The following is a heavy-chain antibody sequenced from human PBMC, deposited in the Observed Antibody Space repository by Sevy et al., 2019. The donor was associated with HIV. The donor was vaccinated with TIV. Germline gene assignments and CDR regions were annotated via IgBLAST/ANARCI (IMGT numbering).Heavy chain of an antibody. CDR2: FDPEDGET. CDR3: ATDLGRGSLHGVGY. CDR1: GYTLTELS. J-gene: IGHJ4*02. V-gene: IGHV1-24*01. Sequence: ASVKVSCKVSGYTLTELSMHWVRQAPGKGLEWMGGFDPEDGETIYAQKFQGRVTMTEDTSTDTAYMELSSLRSEDTAVYYCATDLGRGSLHGVGYWGQGTLVTVSS. D-gene: IGHD3-16*01.